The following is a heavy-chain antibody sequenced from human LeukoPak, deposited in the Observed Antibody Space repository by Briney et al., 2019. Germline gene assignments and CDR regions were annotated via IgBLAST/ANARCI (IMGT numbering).Heavy chain of an antibody. D-gene: IGHD1-1*01. CDR2: TYYRSKWYT. CDR1: GDSVSSNSAA. J-gene: IGHJ4*02. Sequence: SQTLSLTCAIAGDSVSSNSAAWNWIRQSPSRGLEWLGRTYYRSKWYTYYAASVKSRIAINRDTSKNQFSLQLNSVTPEDTAVYYCARSTGPIDYWGQGTLVTVSS. V-gene: IGHV6-1*01. CDR3: ARSTGPIDY.